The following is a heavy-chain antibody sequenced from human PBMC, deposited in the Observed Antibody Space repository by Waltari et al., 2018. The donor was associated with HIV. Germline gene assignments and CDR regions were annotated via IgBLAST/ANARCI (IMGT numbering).Heavy chain of an antibody. V-gene: IGHV3-23*01. Sequence: EVQLLESGGGLVQPGGSLRLSCAASGFTFSRSPMNWVRQAPGKGLEVVSGISGSGGSTYYADSVKGRLTISRDNSKSTVYLQMNSLRAEDTAIYYCAKDPGMDVWGQGTTVTVSS. CDR1: GFTFSRSP. CDR3: AKDPGMDV. CDR2: ISGSGGST. J-gene: IGHJ6*02.